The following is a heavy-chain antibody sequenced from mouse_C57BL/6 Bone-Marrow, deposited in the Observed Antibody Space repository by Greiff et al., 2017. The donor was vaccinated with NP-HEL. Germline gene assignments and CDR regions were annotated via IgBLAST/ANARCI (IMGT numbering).Heavy chain of an antibody. CDR2: IHPSDSDT. Sequence: VQLQQPGAELVKPGASVKVSCKASGYTFTSYWMHWVKQRPGQGLEWIGRIHPSDSDTNYNQKFKGKATLTVDKSSSTAYMQLSSLTSEDSAVYYCAMLTTVVARAYWGQGTLVTVSA. J-gene: IGHJ3*01. D-gene: IGHD1-1*01. CDR1: GYTFTSYW. CDR3: AMLTTVVARAY. V-gene: IGHV1-74*01.